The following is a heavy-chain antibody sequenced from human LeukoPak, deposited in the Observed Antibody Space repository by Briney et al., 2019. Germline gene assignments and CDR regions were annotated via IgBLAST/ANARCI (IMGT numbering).Heavy chain of an antibody. V-gene: IGHV3-53*01. J-gene: IGHJ2*01. Sequence: GGSLRLSCAASGFSVSTNYMNWVRQAPGKGLEWVSILYSGGSTYYADSVEGRFIVPRDSSKNTLSLQMNDLRAEDTAVYYCARVGDHFHWYLDLWGRGTLVTVSS. D-gene: IGHD3-3*02. CDR1: GFSVSTNY. CDR3: ARVGDHFHWYLDL. CDR2: LYSGGST.